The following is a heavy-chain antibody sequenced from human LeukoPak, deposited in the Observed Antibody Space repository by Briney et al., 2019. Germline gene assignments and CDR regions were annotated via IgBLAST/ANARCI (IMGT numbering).Heavy chain of an antibody. CDR1: GFTFNNYA. V-gene: IGHV3-23*01. D-gene: IGHD3-22*01. CDR2: ISGSGGST. Sequence: GGSLRLSCAASGFTFNNYAMNWVRQAPGKGLEWVSGISGSGGSTYYADSVKGRFTISRDNSKNTLYLQMNRLRAEDTVVYFCAKDPLSYYDSSGYRYFDYWGQGTLVTVSS. CDR3: AKDPLSYYDSSGYRYFDY. J-gene: IGHJ4*02.